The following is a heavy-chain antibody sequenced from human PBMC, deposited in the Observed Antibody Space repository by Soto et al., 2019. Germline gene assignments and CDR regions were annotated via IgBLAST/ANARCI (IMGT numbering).Heavy chain of an antibody. Sequence: PSETLSLTCTVSGDSIGSGNKYWSWIRQAPGKGLEWIGYIFSSGTTYYNPPLKSRLTMSLGTSQYLFCLKVSSVAAADTVGSFCGRVPCPFDLFFAMDVLVQGTTGAVSS. CDR2: IFSSGTT. V-gene: IGHV4-30-4*02. CDR3: GRVPCPFDLFFAMDV. J-gene: IGHJ6*02. CDR1: GDSIGSGNKY. D-gene: IGHD3-16*01.